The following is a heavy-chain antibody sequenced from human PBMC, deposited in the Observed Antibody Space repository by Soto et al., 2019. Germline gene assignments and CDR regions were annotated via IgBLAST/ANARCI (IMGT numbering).Heavy chain of an antibody. Sequence: QVQLVESGGGVVQPGRSLRLSCAASGFTFSSYAMHWVRQAPGKGLEWVAVIWHDGSNKYCADSVKGRFTISRDNSKNTLYLQMNSLRAEDTAVYYCAKAMVVVTAISGGGGFDKWGQGTLVTVSS. CDR1: GFTFSSYA. J-gene: IGHJ3*02. V-gene: IGHV3-30*04. D-gene: IGHD2-21*02. CDR2: IWHDGSNK. CDR3: AKAMVVVTAISGGGGFDK.